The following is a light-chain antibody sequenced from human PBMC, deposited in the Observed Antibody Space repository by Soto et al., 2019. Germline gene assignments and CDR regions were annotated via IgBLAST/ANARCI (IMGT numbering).Light chain of an antibody. Sequence: EIVLTQSPGTLSLSPGERATLSCRASQSVSSNYLAWYQQKPGQAPRLLIYGASSRATGIPDRFSGSGSWTEFTLIISSLEPEDFAVYYCHQYGISPFGGGTKVEIK. J-gene: IGKJ4*01. V-gene: IGKV3-20*01. CDR3: HQYGISP. CDR2: GAS. CDR1: QSVSSNY.